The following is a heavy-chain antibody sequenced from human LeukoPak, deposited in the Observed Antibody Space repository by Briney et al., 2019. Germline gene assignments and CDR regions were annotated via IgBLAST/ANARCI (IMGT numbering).Heavy chain of an antibody. D-gene: IGHD6-13*01. CDR1: GGXISSYY. Sequence: SETLSLTCTVSGGXISSYYCSWIRQPPGKGLEWIGYIYYSGSTNYNPSLKNRVTISVDTSKNQFSLKLSSVTAADTAVYYCARCQGGARSSSWYSTEYYYYYYGMDVWGQGTTVTVSS. CDR2: IYYSGST. J-gene: IGHJ6*02. CDR3: ARCQGGARSSSWYSTEYYYYYYGMDV. V-gene: IGHV4-59*01.